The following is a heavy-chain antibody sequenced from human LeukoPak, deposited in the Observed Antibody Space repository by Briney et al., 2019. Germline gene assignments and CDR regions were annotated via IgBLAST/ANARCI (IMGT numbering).Heavy chain of an antibody. Sequence: SETLSLTCTVSGGSISSYYWSWIRQPPGKGLEWIGYIYYSGSTNYNPSLKSRVTISVDTSKNQFSLKLSSVTAADTAVYYCARVYYDFWSGYYRPYYYYYYMDVWGKGTTVTVSS. CDR2: IYYSGST. J-gene: IGHJ6*03. D-gene: IGHD3-3*01. CDR3: ARVYYDFWSGYYRPYYYYYYMDV. V-gene: IGHV4-59*01. CDR1: GGSISSYY.